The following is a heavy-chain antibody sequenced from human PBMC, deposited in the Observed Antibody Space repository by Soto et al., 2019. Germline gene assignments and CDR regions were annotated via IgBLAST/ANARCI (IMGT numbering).Heavy chain of an antibody. J-gene: IGHJ5*02. CDR1: GFTFSSYA. CDR2: ISGSGGRT. Sequence: EVQRLESGGGLVQPGGSLRLSCAASGFTFSSYAMSWVRQASGKGLEWVSAISGSGGRTYYADSVKGRFTIFRDNPKNTLYLQMNSLRAEDTALYYCAKLTGSLGGWFDPWGQGTLVTVSS. D-gene: IGHD3-16*01. CDR3: AKLTGSLGGWFDP. V-gene: IGHV3-23*01.